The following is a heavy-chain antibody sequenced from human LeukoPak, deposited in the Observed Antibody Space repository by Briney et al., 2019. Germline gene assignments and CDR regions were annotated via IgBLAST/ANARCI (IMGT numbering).Heavy chain of an antibody. D-gene: IGHD6-19*01. CDR1: GGSISSYY. Sequence: SETLSLTCTVSGGSISSYYWSWIRQPAGKGLEWIGRIYTSGSTNYNPSLKSRVTMSVDTSKNQFSLKLSSVTAADTAVYYCARQDHDSSGWAYYFDYWGQGTLVTVSS. V-gene: IGHV4-4*07. CDR2: IYTSGST. J-gene: IGHJ4*02. CDR3: ARQDHDSSGWAYYFDY.